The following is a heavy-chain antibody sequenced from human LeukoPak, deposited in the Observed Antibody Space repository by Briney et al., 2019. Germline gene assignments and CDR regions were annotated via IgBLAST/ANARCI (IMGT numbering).Heavy chain of an antibody. CDR2: ISSSGSTI. J-gene: IGHJ4*02. D-gene: IGHD2-2*01. CDR3: ARDTYCSSTSCSNPLDY. V-gene: IGHV3-11*04. CDR1: GFTLSSSW. Sequence: GGSLRLSCAASGFTLSSSWMSWIRQAPGKGLEWVSYISSSGSTIYYADSVKGRFTISRDNAKNSLYLQMNSLRAEDTAVYYCARDTYCSSTSCSNPLDYWGQGTLVTVSS.